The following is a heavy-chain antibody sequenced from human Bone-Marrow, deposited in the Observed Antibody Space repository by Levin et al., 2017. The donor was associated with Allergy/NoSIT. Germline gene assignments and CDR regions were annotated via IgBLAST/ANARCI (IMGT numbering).Heavy chain of an antibody. J-gene: IGHJ4*02. D-gene: IGHD3-10*01. V-gene: IGHV1-2*02. CDR3: ARGGRRDGAGTDFDS. CDR1: GYTFTDYY. Sequence: ASVKVSCKASGYTFTDYYLHWVRQAPGQGLEWVGWINPNTGGTKYAQNFHGRVTITRATSISTAYMEVTRLRSNDTAVYYCARGGRRDGAGTDFDSWGQGTLVTVSS. CDR2: INPNTGGT.